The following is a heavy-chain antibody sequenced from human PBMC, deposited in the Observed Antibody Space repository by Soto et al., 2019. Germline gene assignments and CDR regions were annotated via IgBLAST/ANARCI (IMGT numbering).Heavy chain of an antibody. CDR1: GYTFTNYG. CDR2: ISAYNRKT. V-gene: IGHV1-18*01. CDR3: ARDRSSSSL. Sequence: QAQLVQSGAEVKKPGASVKVSCKASGYTFTNYGISWVRQAPGQGLEWMGWISAYNRKTDYAQKFQGRVIMTPDAPMSSANVGLRSLRSHATAVYYCARDRSSSSLWGQGTLFTVSS. D-gene: IGHD6-6*01. J-gene: IGHJ4*02.